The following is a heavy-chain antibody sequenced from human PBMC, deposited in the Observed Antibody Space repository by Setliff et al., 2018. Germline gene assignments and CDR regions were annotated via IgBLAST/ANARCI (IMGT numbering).Heavy chain of an antibody. Sequence: PGGSLRLSCAVSGFTFSSYGIHWVRQAPGKGLEYVAGIRSNGGRTYYADSVKGRFTISRDNSKNTLYLQMGSLRAEDTAVYYCARGGCSATSCLDYWGQGILVTVSS. J-gene: IGHJ4*02. V-gene: IGHV3-64*02. CDR3: ARGGCSATSCLDY. CDR1: GFTFSSYG. D-gene: IGHD2-2*01. CDR2: IRSNGGRT.